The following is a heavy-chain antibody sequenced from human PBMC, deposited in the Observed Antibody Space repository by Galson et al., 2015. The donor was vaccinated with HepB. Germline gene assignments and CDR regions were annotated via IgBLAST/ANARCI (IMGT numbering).Heavy chain of an antibody. J-gene: IGHJ4*02. Sequence: SVKVSCKASGYTFTSYAMHWVRQAPGQRLEWMGWINAGNGNTKYSQKFQGRVTITRDTSASTAYMELSSLRSEDTAVYYCARVSFSYYDSSGREYYFDYWGQGTLVTVSS. CDR1: GYTFTSYA. CDR2: INAGNGNT. V-gene: IGHV1-3*01. CDR3: ARVSFSYYDSSGREYYFDY. D-gene: IGHD3-22*01.